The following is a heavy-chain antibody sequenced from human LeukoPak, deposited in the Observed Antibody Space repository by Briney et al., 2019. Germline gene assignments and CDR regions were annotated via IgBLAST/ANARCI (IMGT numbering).Heavy chain of an antibody. V-gene: IGHV3-23*01. Sequence: GGSLRLSCAASGFTFSTYAMSWVRQAPGKGLNWVSSITGSGGSTYYADSVKGRFTISRDNSKNTLYLQMNSLRAEDTAVYYCANFAVIDSLPDYWGQGTLVTVSS. CDR2: ITGSGGST. D-gene: IGHD3-9*01. CDR3: ANFAVIDSLPDY. J-gene: IGHJ4*02. CDR1: GFTFSTYA.